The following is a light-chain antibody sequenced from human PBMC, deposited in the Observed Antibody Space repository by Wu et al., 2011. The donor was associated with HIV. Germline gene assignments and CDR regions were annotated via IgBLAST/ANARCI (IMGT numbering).Light chain of an antibody. V-gene: IGKV3-20*01. CDR3: QQYGGSPHT. CDR1: QSVNSRY. Sequence: EIVLTQSPGTLSLSPGERATLSCRASQSVNSRYLAWYQQKPGQAPRLLIYGASSRATGIPDRFSGSGSGTDFTLTISRLDPEDFAMYYCQQYGGSPHTFGQGTKVEIE. CDR2: GAS. J-gene: IGKJ1*01.